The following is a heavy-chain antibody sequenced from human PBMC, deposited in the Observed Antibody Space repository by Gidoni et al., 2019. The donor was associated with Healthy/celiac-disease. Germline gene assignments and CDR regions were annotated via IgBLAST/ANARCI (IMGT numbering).Heavy chain of an antibody. D-gene: IGHD1-26*01. Sequence: QVQLQESSPGLVKPSETLSLTCTVSGGSISSSHWSWIRQPAGQGLEWIGRIYNSGSTNYKPSLKSRVTMSVDTSKNQFSLKLSSVTAEDTAVYYCARVGGIVGANPPEYYFDYWGQGTLVTVSS. J-gene: IGHJ4*02. V-gene: IGHV4-4*07. CDR3: ARVGGIVGANPPEYYFDY. CDR2: IYNSGST. CDR1: GGSISSSH.